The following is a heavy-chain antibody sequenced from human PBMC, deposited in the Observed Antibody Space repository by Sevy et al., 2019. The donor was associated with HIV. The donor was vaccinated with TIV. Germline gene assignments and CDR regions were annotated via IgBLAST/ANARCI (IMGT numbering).Heavy chain of an antibody. CDR2: LSFGCGKI. CDR1: GFAFHEYS. CDR3: AREGCSRPHDY. V-gene: IGHV3-23*01. Sequence: GWSLRLSCAASGFAFHEYSMSWIRQASGKGLEWVATLSFGCGKINYADSVKGRFTNSRDNSKNSFYLQMDNLRVEDTALYYCAREGCSRPHDYWGQGTRVTVSS. D-gene: IGHD2-8*01. J-gene: IGHJ4*02.